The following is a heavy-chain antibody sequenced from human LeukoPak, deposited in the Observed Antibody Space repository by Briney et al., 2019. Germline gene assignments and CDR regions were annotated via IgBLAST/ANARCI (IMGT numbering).Heavy chain of an antibody. Sequence: GGSLRLSCAASGFTFSDYYMSWIRQAPGKGLEWVSYISSSGSTIYYADSVKGGFTISRDNSKKTLYLQMNSLRPGDTAVYYCAKDRLLGDSYYDNSGYGLDSWGQGTPVTVSS. D-gene: IGHD3-22*01. CDR2: ISSSGSTI. J-gene: IGHJ4*02. CDR1: GFTFSDYY. V-gene: IGHV3-11*04. CDR3: AKDRLLGDSYYDNSGYGLDS.